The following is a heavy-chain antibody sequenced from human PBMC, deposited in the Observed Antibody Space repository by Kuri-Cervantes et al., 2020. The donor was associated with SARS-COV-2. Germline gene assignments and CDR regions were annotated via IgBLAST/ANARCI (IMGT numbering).Heavy chain of an antibody. V-gene: IGHV1-18*01. J-gene: IGHJ3*02. Sequence: ASVKVSCKDSGYTFTSYGISWVRQAPGQGLEWMGWISAYNGNTNYAQKLQGRVTMTTDTSTSTAYMELRSLRSEDTAVYYCARGLSESGSYSVFDIWGQGTMVTVSS. CDR1: GYTFTSYG. CDR2: ISAYNGNT. CDR3: ARGLSESGSYSVFDI. D-gene: IGHD1-26*01.